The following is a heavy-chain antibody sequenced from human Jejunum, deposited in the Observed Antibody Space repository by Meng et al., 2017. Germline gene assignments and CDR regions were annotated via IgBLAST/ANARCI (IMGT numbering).Heavy chain of an antibody. D-gene: IGHD1-26*01. CDR2: INTKTGNP. CDR1: AYTFTNYD. J-gene: IGHJ4*02. CDR3: ATSGGGFDY. V-gene: IGHV7-4-1*02. Sequence: QVQLVQSGSELKKPGASVKVSCMASAYTFTNYDINWVRQAPGQGLEWMGWINTKTGNPMYAQGFTGRFVFSLDTSVSTAHLHISTLMPEDTAVYYCATSGGGFDYWGQGTLVTVSS.